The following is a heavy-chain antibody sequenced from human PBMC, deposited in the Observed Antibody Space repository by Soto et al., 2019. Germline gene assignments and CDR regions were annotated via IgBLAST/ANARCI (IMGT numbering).Heavy chain of an antibody. CDR1: GGSISSYY. V-gene: IGHV4-59*12. CDR3: AKDDYYYGMDV. Sequence: SETLSLTCTVSGGSISSYYWSWIRQPPGKGLEWIGYIYYSGSTNYNPSLKSRVTISVDTSKNQFSLKLSSVTAADTAVYYCAKDDYYYGMDVWGKGTTVTVSS. J-gene: IGHJ6*04. CDR2: IYYSGST.